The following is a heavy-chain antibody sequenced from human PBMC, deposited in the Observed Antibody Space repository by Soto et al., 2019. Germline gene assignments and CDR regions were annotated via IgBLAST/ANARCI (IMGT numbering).Heavy chain of an antibody. CDR1: GFTFSSYG. V-gene: IGHV3-33*01. J-gene: IGHJ3*02. CDR2: IWYDGSNK. Sequence: QVQLVESGGGVVQPGRSLRLSCAASGFTFSSYGMHWVRQAPGKGLEWVAVIWYDGSNKYYADSVKGRFTISRDNSKNTLYLQMNSLRAEDTAVYYCAGGVDAFDIWGQGTMVTVSS. CDR3: AGGVDAFDI.